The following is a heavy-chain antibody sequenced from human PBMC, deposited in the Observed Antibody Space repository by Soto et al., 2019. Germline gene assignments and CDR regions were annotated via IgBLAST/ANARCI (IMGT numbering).Heavy chain of an antibody. J-gene: IGHJ4*02. CDR1: GFTFSSYS. D-gene: IGHD3-9*01. V-gene: IGHV3-21*01. CDR3: AREHYDILTGYSDPFDY. Sequence: GESLKISCAASGFTFSSYSMNWVRQAPGKGLEWVSSISSSSSYIYYADSVKGRFTISRDNAKNSLYLQMNSLRAEDTAVYYCAREHYDILTGYSDPFDYWGQGTLVTVSS. CDR2: ISSSSSYI.